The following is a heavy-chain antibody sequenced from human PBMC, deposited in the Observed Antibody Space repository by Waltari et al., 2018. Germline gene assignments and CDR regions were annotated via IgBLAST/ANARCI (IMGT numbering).Heavy chain of an antibody. D-gene: IGHD4-17*01. Sequence: QVQLQESGPGLVKPSETLSLPCTVSGGSISSYYWSWIRQPPGKGLEWIGYIYYSGSTNYNPSLKSRVTISVDTSKNQFSLKLSSVTAADTAVYYCARARATVTTSFDYWGQGTLVTVSS. CDR3: ARARATVTTSFDY. CDR1: GGSISSYY. V-gene: IGHV4-59*01. J-gene: IGHJ4*02. CDR2: IYYSGST.